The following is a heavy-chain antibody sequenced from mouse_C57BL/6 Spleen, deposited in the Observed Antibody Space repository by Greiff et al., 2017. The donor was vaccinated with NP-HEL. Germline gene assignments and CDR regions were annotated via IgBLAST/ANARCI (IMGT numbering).Heavy chain of an antibody. CDR2: IYPRDGST. V-gene: IGHV1-85*01. CDR1: GYTFTSYD. Sequence: QVQLQQSGPELVKPGASVKLSCKASGYTFTSYDINWVKQRPGQGLEWIGWIYPRDGSTKYNEKFKGKATLTVDTSSSTAYMELHSLTSEDSAVYFCALIYYGNYVAYWGQGTLVTVSA. D-gene: IGHD2-1*01. CDR3: ALIYYGNYVAY. J-gene: IGHJ3*01.